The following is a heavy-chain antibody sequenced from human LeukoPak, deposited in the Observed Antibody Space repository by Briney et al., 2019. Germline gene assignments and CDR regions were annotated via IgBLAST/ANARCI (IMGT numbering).Heavy chain of an antibody. D-gene: IGHD3-3*01. V-gene: IGHV3-21*04. Sequence: GGSLRLSCAASGFTFSSYSMNWVRQAPGKGLEWVSSISSSSSYIYYADSVKGRFTISRDNSKNTLYLQMNSLRAEDTAVYYCAKVRHYDFWSALGYFDYWGQGTLVTVSS. CDR2: ISSSSSYI. J-gene: IGHJ4*02. CDR1: GFTFSSYS. CDR3: AKVRHYDFWSALGYFDY.